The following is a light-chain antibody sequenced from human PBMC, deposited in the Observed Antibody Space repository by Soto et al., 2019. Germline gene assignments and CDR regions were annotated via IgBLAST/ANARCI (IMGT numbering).Light chain of an antibody. CDR1: QSVSRW. J-gene: IGKJ4*01. CDR2: DAS. CDR3: QQANSFPLT. Sequence: DIPMTPSPSPPSASVGSRGTITFRASQSVSRWVAWYQQKPGKAPKLLIYDASSLESGVPSRFSGSRSGTDFTLTISSLQPEDFATYYCQQANSFPLTFGGGTKVDIK. V-gene: IGKV1-5*01.